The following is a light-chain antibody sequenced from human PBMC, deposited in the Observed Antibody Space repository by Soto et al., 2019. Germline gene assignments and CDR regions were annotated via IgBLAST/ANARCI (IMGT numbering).Light chain of an antibody. CDR3: QQSYCTPLT. V-gene: IGKV1-39*01. Sequence: DIQMTQSPSSLSASVGDRVTITCRASQSISSYLNWYQQKPGKAPKLLIYAASSLQSGVTSRFSGSGSGTDFTLTNSSLQPEDFATYYCQQSYCTPLTFGGGTKVEIK. J-gene: IGKJ4*01. CDR2: AAS. CDR1: QSISSY.